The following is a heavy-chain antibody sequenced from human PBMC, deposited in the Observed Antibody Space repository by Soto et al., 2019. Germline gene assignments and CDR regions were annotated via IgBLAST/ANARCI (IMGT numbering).Heavy chain of an antibody. J-gene: IGHJ6*02. CDR2: IYYSGST. Sequence: SETLSLTCTVSGGSISSSSYYWGWIRQPPGKGLEWIGSIYYSGSTYYNPSLKSRVTISVDTSKNQFSLKLSSVTAADTAVYYCARDHYVYDILTGYGYYYGMDVWGQGTTVTVSS. CDR3: ARDHYVYDILTGYGYYYGMDV. CDR1: GGSISSSSYY. V-gene: IGHV4-39*02. D-gene: IGHD3-9*01.